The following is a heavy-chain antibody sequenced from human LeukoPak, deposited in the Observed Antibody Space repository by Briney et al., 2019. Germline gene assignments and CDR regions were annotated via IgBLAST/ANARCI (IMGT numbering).Heavy chain of an antibody. D-gene: IGHD6-13*01. V-gene: IGHV3-9*01. CDR2: TSWNSGSI. CDR1: GFTFDDYA. J-gene: IGHJ4*02. CDR3: AEAQPLDY. Sequence: PGRSLRLSCAASGFTFDDYAMHWVRQAPGKGLEWVSGTSWNSGSIGYADSVKGRFTISRDNAKNSLYLQMNSLRAEDTALYYCAEAQPLDYWGQGTLVTVSS.